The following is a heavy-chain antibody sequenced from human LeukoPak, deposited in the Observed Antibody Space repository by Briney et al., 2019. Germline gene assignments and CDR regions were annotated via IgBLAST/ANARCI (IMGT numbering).Heavy chain of an antibody. CDR3: ARSPRITGTRPAKVNLVDY. D-gene: IGHD1-7*01. CDR1: GGSISSYY. Sequence: PSETLSLTCTVSGGSISSYYWSWIRQPPGKGLEWIGYIYYSGSTNYNPSLKSRVTISVDTSKNQFSLKLSSVTAADTAVYYCARSPRITGTRPAKVNLVDYWGQGTLVTVSS. V-gene: IGHV4-59*01. CDR2: IYYSGST. J-gene: IGHJ4*02.